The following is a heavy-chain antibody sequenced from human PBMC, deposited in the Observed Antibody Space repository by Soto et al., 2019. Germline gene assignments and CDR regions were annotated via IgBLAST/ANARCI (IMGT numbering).Heavy chain of an antibody. J-gene: IGHJ4*02. CDR2: ISGSGGGT. D-gene: IGHD2-2*01. CDR1: GFTFSSYA. CDR3: ANFRKNQAPKNDY. V-gene: IGHV3-23*01. Sequence: EVPLLESGGGLVQPGGSLRLSCAASGFTFSSYAMSWVRQAPGKGLEWVSAISGSGGGTYYADSVKGRFTISRDNSKNTLYLQMNSLRAEDTAVYYCANFRKNQAPKNDYWGQGTLVTVSS.